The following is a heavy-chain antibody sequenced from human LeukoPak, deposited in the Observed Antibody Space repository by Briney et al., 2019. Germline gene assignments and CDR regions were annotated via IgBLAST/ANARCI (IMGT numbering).Heavy chain of an antibody. CDR1: GFTFSSYE. V-gene: IGHV3-48*03. J-gene: IGHJ4*02. CDR3: ASRQWLVRYFDY. Sequence: GGSLRLSCAASGFTFSSYEMNWVRQAPGQGLERVSYISSSGSTIYYADSVKGRFTISRDNAKNSLYLQMNSLRAEDTAVYYCASRQWLVRYFDYWGQGTLVTVSS. D-gene: IGHD6-19*01. CDR2: ISSSGSTI.